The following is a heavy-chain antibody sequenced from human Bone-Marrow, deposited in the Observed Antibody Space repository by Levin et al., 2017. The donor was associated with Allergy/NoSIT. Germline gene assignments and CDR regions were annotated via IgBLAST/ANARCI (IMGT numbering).Heavy chain of an antibody. CDR1: GGSLRSSSYY. V-gene: IGHV4-39*07. Sequence: SQTLSLTCPVSGGSLRSSSYYWGWIRQPPGKGLEWIESIYYSGSTYYNPSLKSRVTLSVDTSKNQFSLKLSSVTAADTDVYYCATFHHVGAAFDIWGHGTMVTVSS. CDR3: ATFHHVGAAFDI. CDR2: IYYSGST. J-gene: IGHJ3*02.